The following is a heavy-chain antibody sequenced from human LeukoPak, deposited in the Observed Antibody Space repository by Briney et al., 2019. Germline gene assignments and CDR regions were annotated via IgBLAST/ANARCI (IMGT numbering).Heavy chain of an antibody. CDR3: ARDSRSHCGTAACDY. CDR1: GFTFSTSS. CDR2: IRSSSTTI. J-gene: IGHJ4*02. D-gene: IGHD2-8*02. Sequence: GGSLRLSSAASGFTFSTSSMNWVRQAPGKGLEWVSYIRSSSTTIYYADSVKGRFTISRDNAKNSLYLQMNSLRAEDTAVYFCARDSRSHCGTAACDYRGKGTLVTVSS. V-gene: IGHV3-48*01.